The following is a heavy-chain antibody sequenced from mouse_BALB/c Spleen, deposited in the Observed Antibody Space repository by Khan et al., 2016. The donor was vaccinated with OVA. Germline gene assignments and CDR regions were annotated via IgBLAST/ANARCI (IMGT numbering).Heavy chain of an antibody. V-gene: IGHV3-2*02. Sequence: EVQLQESGPGLVKPSQSLSLTCTVTGYSITSDYAWNWIRQFPGNKLEWMGYISYSGSTTYNPSLKSRISITRTTSKDQFFLPLKSVTSEDTATYYCASELGRYYALDYWGQGTSVTVSS. D-gene: IGHD4-1*01. CDR2: ISYSGST. CDR3: ASELGRYYALDY. J-gene: IGHJ4*01. CDR1: GYSITSDYA.